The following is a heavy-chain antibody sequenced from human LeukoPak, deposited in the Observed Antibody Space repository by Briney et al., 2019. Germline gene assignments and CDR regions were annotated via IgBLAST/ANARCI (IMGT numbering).Heavy chain of an antibody. Sequence: GGSLRLTCTVSGFTVASTHMDWVRQAPGKGPEWVALIYDDGGTVYAASVKGRFTISRDNSKNMLYLQMNSLRPEDSAIYYCARDRAGRRSSWVEFDLWGQGTLVTVSS. CDR3: ARDRAGRRSSWVEFDL. CDR1: GFTVASTH. CDR2: IYDDGGT. J-gene: IGHJ5*02. D-gene: IGHD3-10*01. V-gene: IGHV3-53*05.